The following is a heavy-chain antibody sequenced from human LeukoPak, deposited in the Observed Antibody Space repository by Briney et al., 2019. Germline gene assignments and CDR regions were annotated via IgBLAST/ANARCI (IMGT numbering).Heavy chain of an antibody. CDR2: IWYDGSNK. CDR3: AREGTPRSMVRGVIRH. D-gene: IGHD3-10*01. V-gene: IGHV3-33*08. J-gene: IGHJ4*02. Sequence: GGSLRLSCAASGFTFSSYAMHWVRQAPGKGLEWVAVIWYDGSNKYYADSVKGRFTISRDNSKNTLYLQMNSLRAEDTAVYYCAREGTPRSMVRGVIRHWGQGTLVTVSS. CDR1: GFTFSSYA.